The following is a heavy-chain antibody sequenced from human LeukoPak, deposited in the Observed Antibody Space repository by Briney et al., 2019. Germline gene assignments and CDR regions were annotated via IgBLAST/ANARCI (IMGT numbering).Heavy chain of an antibody. CDR3: ARRVRRPEVDFDY. V-gene: IGHV4-39*01. J-gene: IGHJ4*02. D-gene: IGHD1-26*01. CDR2: IYYSGST. CDR1: GFTVSSNY. Sequence: GSLRLSCAASGFTVSSNYMSWVRQPPGKGLEWIGSIYYSGSTYYNPSLKSRVTISVDTSKNQFSLKLSSVTAADTAVYYCARRVRRPEVDFDYWGQGTLVTVSS.